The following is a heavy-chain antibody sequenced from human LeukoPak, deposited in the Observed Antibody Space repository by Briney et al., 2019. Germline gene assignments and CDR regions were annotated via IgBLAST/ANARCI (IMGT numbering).Heavy chain of an antibody. CDR1: GYNFNFYW. D-gene: IGHD3-10*01. CDR3: VRAEYFASESFPAHY. CDR2: IQPDDSDT. V-gene: IGHV5-51*01. Sequence: GESLKISCHGSGYNFNFYWIAWVRQKPGKGPEWMGIIQPDDSDTRYSPTFQGQVTISVDKSINTVYLQWSSLKASDTAMYFCVRAEYFASESFPAHYWGQGTLVTVSS. J-gene: IGHJ4*02.